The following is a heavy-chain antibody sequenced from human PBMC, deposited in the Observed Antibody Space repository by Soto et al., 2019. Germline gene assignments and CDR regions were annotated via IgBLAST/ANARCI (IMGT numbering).Heavy chain of an antibody. CDR3: VRRGCPSHDHVIIAPATLCFKP. V-gene: IGHV1-8*01. Sequence: SVEVSSKASGPHFTTYDITWVRQAPGQGLEWMGRMNPNRSNTCYADKCQCPVTKTLDTYISTAYMELSILRHDDTAVYYCVRRGCPSHDHVIIAPATLCFKPCRQGTQV. J-gene: IGHJ5*02. CDR2: MNPNRSNT. CDR1: GPHFTTYD. D-gene: IGHD3-16*01.